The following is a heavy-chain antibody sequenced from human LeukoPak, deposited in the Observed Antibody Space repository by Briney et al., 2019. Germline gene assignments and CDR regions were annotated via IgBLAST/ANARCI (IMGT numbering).Heavy chain of an antibody. D-gene: IGHD2-21*02. CDR3: AREGTARDAFDI. CDR1: GFTFSYYA. V-gene: IGHV3-30-3*01. CDR2: ISSDGSDK. Sequence: PGGSLRLSCAASGFTFSYYAMHWVRQAPGKGLEWVAFISSDGSDKYYADSMKGRFTISRDNSKNALYLQMTSLRGGDTAMYYCAREGTARDAFDIWGQGTMVTVSS. J-gene: IGHJ3*02.